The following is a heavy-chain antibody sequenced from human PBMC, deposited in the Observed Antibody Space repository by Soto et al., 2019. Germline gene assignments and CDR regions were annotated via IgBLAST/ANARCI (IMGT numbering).Heavy chain of an antibody. V-gene: IGHV3-23*01. J-gene: IGHJ6*03. CDR3: AKGLRPWNHMDA. CDR2: ISASGTQT. D-gene: IGHD1-1*01. Sequence: EVQLLESGGGFVQPGGSLRLSCAASGFTFSTFAMTWVRQAPGKGLEWVSSISASGTQTYHADSGRGRFTISRDDSINTLYLQLNSLRGGDTAVYYCAKGLRPWNHMDAWGRGTTVTVSS. CDR1: GFTFSTFA.